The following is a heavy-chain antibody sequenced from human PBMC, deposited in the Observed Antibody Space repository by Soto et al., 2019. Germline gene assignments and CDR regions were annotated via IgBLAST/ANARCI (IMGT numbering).Heavy chain of an antibody. Sequence: SETLSLTCTVSGGSISSSSYYWGWIRQPPGKGLEWIGSIYYSGSTYYNPSLKSRVTISVDTSKNQFSLKLSSVTAADTAVYYCARGDRSGYYPYYFDYWGQGTLVTVSS. CDR2: IYYSGST. V-gene: IGHV4-39*01. D-gene: IGHD3-22*01. CDR3: ARGDRSGYYPYYFDY. CDR1: GGSISSSSYY. J-gene: IGHJ4*02.